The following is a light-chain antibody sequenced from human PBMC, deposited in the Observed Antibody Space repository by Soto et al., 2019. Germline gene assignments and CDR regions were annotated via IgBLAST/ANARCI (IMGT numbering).Light chain of an antibody. CDR3: QQYNDWPLT. V-gene: IGKV3-15*01. Sequence: EIVMTQSPGTLSVSPGERATLSCRASRSISIYLAWYQQRPGQAPRLLSYGASTRATGIPASFSGSGSGTEFTLSFSSLQSEDYAVYYCQQYNDWPLTFGGGTKVEIK. CDR2: GAS. J-gene: IGKJ4*01. CDR1: RSISIY.